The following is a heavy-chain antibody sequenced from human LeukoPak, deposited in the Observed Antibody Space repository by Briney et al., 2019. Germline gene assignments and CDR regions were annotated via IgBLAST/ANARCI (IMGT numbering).Heavy chain of an antibody. D-gene: IGHD6-19*01. Sequence: GGSLRLSCAVSGFIFDDYAMHWVRQVPGKGLEWVSGITWGRDNLAYAASVKGRFTISRDNAKNSLYLQMNSLRAEDTAVYYCASMYSSGWWVKRDYWGQGTLVTVSS. CDR1: GFIFDDYA. CDR2: ITWGRDNL. V-gene: IGHV3-9*01. CDR3: ASMYSSGWWVKRDY. J-gene: IGHJ4*02.